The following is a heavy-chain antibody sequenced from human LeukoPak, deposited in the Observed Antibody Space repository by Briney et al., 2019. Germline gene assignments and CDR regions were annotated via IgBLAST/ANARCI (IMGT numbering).Heavy chain of an antibody. CDR3: ARERLLTRLSSGDAFDI. V-gene: IGHV3-21*01. CDR2: ISSSTAYI. J-gene: IGHJ3*02. CDR1: GFTFRSYT. Sequence: PGGSLRLSCAASGFTFRSYTMNWVRQAPGKGLEWVASISSSTAYIYYADSLRGRFTISRDNTKSSLYLQMSSLRAEDTAVYYCARERLLTRLSSGDAFDIWGQGTMVTVSS. D-gene: IGHD3-9*01.